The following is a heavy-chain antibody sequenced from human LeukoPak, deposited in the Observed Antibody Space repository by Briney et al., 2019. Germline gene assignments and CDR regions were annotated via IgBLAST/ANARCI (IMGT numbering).Heavy chain of an antibody. Sequence: GSLRLSCAASGFNFANHAMSWVRQTAGKGLEWVSAISGGGDITYYADSVKGRFTISRDNSKNTLYLQMNSLRAEDTAVYYCTKAPDYGDYYYYYGMDVWGQETTVTVS. CDR1: GFNFANHA. CDR3: TKAPDYGDYYYYYGMDV. V-gene: IGHV3-23*01. CDR2: ISGGGDIT. J-gene: IGHJ6*02. D-gene: IGHD4-17*01.